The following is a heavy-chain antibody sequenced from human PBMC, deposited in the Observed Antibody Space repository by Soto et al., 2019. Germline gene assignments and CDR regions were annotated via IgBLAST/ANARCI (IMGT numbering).Heavy chain of an antibody. Sequence: VGSLRLSCVASGFSFNNNALHWVRQAPGKGLEWVAIISYDGINNFYADSVRGRFTVSRDNSKNTLYLHLNSLKIEDTAVYFCARERSGDFWTGAHNFYYYGMDLWGQGTTVTV. J-gene: IGHJ6*02. CDR3: ARERSGDFWTGAHNFYYYGMDL. CDR1: GFSFNNNA. D-gene: IGHD3-3*01. V-gene: IGHV3-30-3*01. CDR2: ISYDGINN.